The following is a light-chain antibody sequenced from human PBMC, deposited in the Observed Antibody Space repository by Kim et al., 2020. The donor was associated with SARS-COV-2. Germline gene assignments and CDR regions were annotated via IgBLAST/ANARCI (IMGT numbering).Light chain of an antibody. J-gene: IGKJ2*01. CDR1: ETISSDY. CDR2: GAS. V-gene: IGKV3-20*01. Sequence: EIVLTQSPGTLSLSPGERATLSCRTSETISSDYVAWYRHKPGQAPRLLIYGASTRATGIPERFSGSGSGTDFTLTISRLEPEDFAVYYCQQYDPSFPYTFGQGTKLEL. CDR3: QQYDPSFPYT.